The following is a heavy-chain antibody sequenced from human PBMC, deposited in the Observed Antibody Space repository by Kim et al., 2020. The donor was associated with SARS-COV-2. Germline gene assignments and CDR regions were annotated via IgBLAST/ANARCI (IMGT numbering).Heavy chain of an antibody. CDR2: TWSGGSTD. CDR3: LCKYRFPPAALGLDS. V-gene: IGHV3-30*02. J-gene: IGHJ5*01. Sequence: GGSLRLSCAASAFSFTDYDMGWVRQAPGKGLEWVSFTWSGGSTDYYDASEGRCIIITGDSYKNILHQKMSSRGAESTVFFYGLCKYRFPPAALGLDSWG. D-gene: IGHD6-6*01. CDR1: AFSFTDYD.